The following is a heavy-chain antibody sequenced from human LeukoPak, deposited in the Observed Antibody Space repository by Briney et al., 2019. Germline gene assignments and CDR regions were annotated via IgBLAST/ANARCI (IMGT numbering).Heavy chain of an antibody. J-gene: IGHJ3*02. D-gene: IGHD3-22*01. CDR1: GGSISSYY. V-gene: IGHV4-59*08. Sequence: SETLSLTCTVSGGSISSYYWSWIRQPPGKGLEWIGYIYYSGSTNYNPSLKSRVTISVDTSKNQFSLKLSSVTVADTAVYFCASSRNYYDSTGLAFDIWGQGTMVTVSS. CDR2: IYYSGST. CDR3: ASSRNYYDSTGLAFDI.